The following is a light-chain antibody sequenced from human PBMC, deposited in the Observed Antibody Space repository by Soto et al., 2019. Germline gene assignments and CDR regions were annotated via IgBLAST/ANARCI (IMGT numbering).Light chain of an antibody. CDR1: SSNIESNF. CDR3: TVWDDSLRGRL. Sequence: QSVLAQPPSASGTPGQRVTISCSGSSSNIESNFVYWYQQFPGTAPRLLIYRNNQRPSGVPDRFSCSKSGTSASLAISALRSEDEADYYCTVWDDSLRGRLFVGGTKLTVL. J-gene: IGLJ2*01. V-gene: IGLV1-47*01. CDR2: RNN.